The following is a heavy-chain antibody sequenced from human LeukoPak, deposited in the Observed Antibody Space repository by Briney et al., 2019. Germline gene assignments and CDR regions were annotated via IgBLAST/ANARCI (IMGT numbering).Heavy chain of an antibody. CDR3: ARDQPYMDV. V-gene: IGHV4-34*01. CDR1: GGSFSGYY. CDR2: TYHSGTT. Sequence: ASETLSLTCAVYGGSFSGYYWSWIRQPPGKGLEWIGSTYHSGTTYYNPSLKSRVTISVDTSKNQFSLKLSSVTAADTAVYYCARDQPYMDVWGRGTSVTVSS. J-gene: IGHJ6*03.